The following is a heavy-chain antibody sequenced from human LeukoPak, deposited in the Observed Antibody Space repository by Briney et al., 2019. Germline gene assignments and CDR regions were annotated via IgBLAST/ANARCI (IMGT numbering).Heavy chain of an antibody. Sequence: PGRSLRLSCAASGFTFSSYAMHWVRQAPGKGLEWVAVISYDGSNKYYADSVKGRFTISRDNSKNTLYLQMNSLRAEDTAVYYSARHIPRGNNFFDYWGQPTLVTVSP. CDR3: ARHIPRGNNFFDY. D-gene: IGHD3-16*01. CDR2: ISYDGSNK. J-gene: IGHJ4*02. CDR1: GFTFSSYA. V-gene: IGHV3-30-3*01.